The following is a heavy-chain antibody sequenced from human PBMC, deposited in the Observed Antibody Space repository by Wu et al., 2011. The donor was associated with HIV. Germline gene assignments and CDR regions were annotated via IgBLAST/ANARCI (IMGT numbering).Heavy chain of an antibody. V-gene: IGHV1-69*05. J-gene: IGHJ6*02. CDR3: ARSRRNPPAGFVPYYGSGVIIRGYYYYGMDV. D-gene: IGHD3-10*01. Sequence: QVQLVQSGAEVKKPGSSVKVSCKASGGTFSSYAISWVRQAPGQGLEWMGGIIPIFGTANYAQKFQGRVTITTDESTSTAYMELSSLRSEDTAVYYCARSRRNPPAGFVPYYGSGVIIRGYYYYGMDVWGQGPRSPSP. CDR1: GGTFSSYA. CDR2: IIPIFGTA.